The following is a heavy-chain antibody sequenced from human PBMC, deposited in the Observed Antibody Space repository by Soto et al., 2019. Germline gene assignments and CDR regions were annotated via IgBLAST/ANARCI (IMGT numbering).Heavy chain of an antibody. CDR3: AKDAFSTPSNS. CDR2: INQDSSGK. D-gene: IGHD2-8*01. Sequence: PGGSLRLSCAASRFTFSIYWMSWVRQAPGKGLEWVASINQDSSGKYYVDSVKGRFTISRDNARNLLFLQMNSLRVEDTGVYFCAKDAFSTPSNSCGQGTLVTVSS. J-gene: IGHJ5*02. CDR1: RFTFSIYW. V-gene: IGHV3-7*03.